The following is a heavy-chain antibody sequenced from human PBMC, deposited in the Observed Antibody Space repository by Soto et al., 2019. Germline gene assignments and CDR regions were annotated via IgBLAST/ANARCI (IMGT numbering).Heavy chain of an antibody. J-gene: IGHJ2*01. CDR2: IWYDGSNK. V-gene: IGHV3-33*01. D-gene: IGHD4-17*01. CDR1: GFTFSSYG. Sequence: QVQLVESGGGVVQPGRSLRLSCAASGFTFSSYGMHWVRQAPGKGLEWVAVIWYDGSNKYYADSVKGRFTISRDNSKNTLYLQMNSLRAEDTAVYYCAREDRYGDFGIWYFDLWGRGTLVTVSS. CDR3: AREDRYGDFGIWYFDL.